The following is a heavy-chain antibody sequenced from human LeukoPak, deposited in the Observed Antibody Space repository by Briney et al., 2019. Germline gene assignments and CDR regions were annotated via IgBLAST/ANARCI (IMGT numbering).Heavy chain of an antibody. CDR2: IKQDGSEK. J-gene: IGHJ4*02. V-gene: IGHV3-7*01. CDR1: GFTFSSYW. Sequence: GGSLRLSCAASGFTFSSYWMSWVRQAPGKGLEWVANIKQDGSEKYYVDSVKGRFTISRDNAKNSLYLQMNSLRAEDTAVYYCAREQYYYGSGSYPESDWGQGTLVTVSS. D-gene: IGHD3-10*01. CDR3: AREQYYYGSGSYPESD.